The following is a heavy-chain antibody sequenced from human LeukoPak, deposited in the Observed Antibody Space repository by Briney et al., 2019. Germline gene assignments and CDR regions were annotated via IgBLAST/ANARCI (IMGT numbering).Heavy chain of an antibody. D-gene: IGHD4-17*01. J-gene: IGHJ4*02. CDR2: ISGSGGST. CDR3: AKDRDYVIYFDY. Sequence: PGGSLRLSCAASGFTFSSYAMSWVRQAPGKGLEWVSAISGSGGSTYYADSVKGRFTISRDNSKNTLYLQMNSLRAEDTAVHYCAKDRDYVIYFDYWGQGTLVTVSS. V-gene: IGHV3-23*01. CDR1: GFTFSSYA.